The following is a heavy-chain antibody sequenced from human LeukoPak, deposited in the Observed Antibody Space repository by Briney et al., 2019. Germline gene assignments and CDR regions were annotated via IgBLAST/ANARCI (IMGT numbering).Heavy chain of an antibody. Sequence: ASVTVSCKASGYTFTGYYMHWVRQAPGQGLEWMGWINPNSGGTNYAQKFQGRVTMTRDTSISTAYMELSRLRSDDTAVYYCARDPEYYYDSSGYHMGNWGQGTLVTVSS. V-gene: IGHV1-2*02. CDR1: GYTFTGYY. J-gene: IGHJ4*02. CDR2: INPNSGGT. D-gene: IGHD3-22*01. CDR3: ARDPEYYYDSSGYHMGN.